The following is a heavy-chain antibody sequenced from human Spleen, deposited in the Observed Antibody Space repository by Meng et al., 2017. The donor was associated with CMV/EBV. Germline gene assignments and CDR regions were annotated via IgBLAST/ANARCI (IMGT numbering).Heavy chain of an antibody. V-gene: IGHV1-18*01. D-gene: IGHD3-3*01. CDR3: ARDRTAYDFWSGYYPTSFDY. CDR1: GYTFSSYG. J-gene: IGHJ4*02. CDR2: ISDYNGHT. Sequence: ASVKVSCKASGYTFSSYGINWVRQAPGQGLEWMGWISDYNGHTNYAQKLQGRVTMTTDTSTSTAYMELRSLRSDDTAVYYCARDRTAYDFWSGYYPTSFDYWGQGTLVTVSS.